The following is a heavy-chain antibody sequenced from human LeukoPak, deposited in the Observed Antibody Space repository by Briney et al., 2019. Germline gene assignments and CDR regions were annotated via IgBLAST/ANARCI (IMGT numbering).Heavy chain of an antibody. V-gene: IGHV3-30*02. J-gene: IGHJ4*02. D-gene: IGHD4-23*01. CDR1: GFTFSTYG. CDR2: IRYDGSNK. CDR3: ANAPYGGNFRFDY. Sequence: GGSLRLSCAASGFTFSTYGMHWVRQAPGKGLEWVAFIRYDGSNKYYTDSVKGRFTISRDDSKNTLYLQMNSLRAEDTAVYYCANAPYGGNFRFDYWGQGTLVTVSS.